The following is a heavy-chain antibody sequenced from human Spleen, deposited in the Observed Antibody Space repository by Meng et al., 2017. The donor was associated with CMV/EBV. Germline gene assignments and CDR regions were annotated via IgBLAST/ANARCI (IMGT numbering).Heavy chain of an antibody. J-gene: IGHJ6*02. CDR3: ARELAVAGTYYYYGMDV. V-gene: IGHV3-23*01. CDR1: GFTFSSYA. D-gene: IGHD6-19*01. CDR2: ISGIVPGT. Sequence: GGSLRLSCATSGFTFSSYAMNWVRQAPGKGLDWVSTISGIVPGTCCADSVRGRFTISRDNSKDNLYLQMNTLRAEDTAVYYCARELAVAGTYYYYGMDVWGQGTTVTVSS.